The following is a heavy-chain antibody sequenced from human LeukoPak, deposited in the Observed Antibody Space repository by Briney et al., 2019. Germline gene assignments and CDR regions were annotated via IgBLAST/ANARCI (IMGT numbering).Heavy chain of an antibody. D-gene: IGHD2-8*01. CDR2: ITGSGGST. Sequence: GSLRLSCAASGFTFSSYAMSWVRQAPGKGLEWVSTITGSGGSTYHADSVKGRFTISRDNSKNTLYLQMNSLRAEDTAVYYCAKKSGRMEYYGMDVWGQGTTVTVSS. V-gene: IGHV3-23*01. CDR3: AKKSGRMEYYGMDV. J-gene: IGHJ6*02. CDR1: GFTFSSYA.